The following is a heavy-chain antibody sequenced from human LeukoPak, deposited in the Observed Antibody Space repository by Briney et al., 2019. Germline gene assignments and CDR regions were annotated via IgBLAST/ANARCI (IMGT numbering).Heavy chain of an antibody. V-gene: IGHV1-8*02. CDR2: MNPNSGDT. CDR3: ARGPDYDLLTGYPDYYYYSMDV. CDR1: GYTFTGYY. D-gene: IGHD3-9*01. J-gene: IGHJ6*03. Sequence: ASVKVSCKASGYTFTGYYMHWVRQAPGQGLGWMGWMNPNSGDTGYAQTFLGRVTLTRDTSISTAYMELSSLRSEDTAVYYCARGPDYDLLTGYPDYYYYSMDVWGKGTTVTVSS.